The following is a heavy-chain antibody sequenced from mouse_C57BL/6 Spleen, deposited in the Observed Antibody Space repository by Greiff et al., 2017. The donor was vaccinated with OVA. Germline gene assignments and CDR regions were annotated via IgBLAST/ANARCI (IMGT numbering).Heavy chain of an antibody. CDR2: IYPGSGST. D-gene: IGHD1-1*01. J-gene: IGHJ1*03. Sequence: VQLQQPGAELVKPGASVKMSCKASGYTFTSCWITWVKQRPGQGLEWIGDIYPGSGSTNYNEKFKSKATLTVDTSSSTAYMQLSSLTSEDSAVYYCARNYGSNFDVWGTGTTVTVSS. CDR3: ARNYGSNFDV. V-gene: IGHV1-55*01. CDR1: GYTFTSCW.